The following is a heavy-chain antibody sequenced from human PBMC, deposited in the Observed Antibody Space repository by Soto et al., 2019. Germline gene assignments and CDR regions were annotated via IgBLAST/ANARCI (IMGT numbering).Heavy chain of an antibody. CDR3: ARAGLLYDSSGLYAFDV. D-gene: IGHD3-22*01. CDR2: ISYDGNNE. J-gene: IGHJ3*01. Sequence: GSLRLSCAASGFTFSSYAMQWVRQAPGKGLEWVALISYDGNNEYYADSVKGRFTISRDNSKNTVYLQMNRLRPEDTAVYYCARAGLLYDSSGLYAFDVWGQRTMVTVSS. V-gene: IGHV3-30-3*01. CDR1: GFTFSSYA.